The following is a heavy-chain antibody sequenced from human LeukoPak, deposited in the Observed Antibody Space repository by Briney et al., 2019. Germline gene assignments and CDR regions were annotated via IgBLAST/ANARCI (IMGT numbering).Heavy chain of an antibody. CDR3: ARRRGSLHFDF. D-gene: IGHD1-26*01. CDR1: GFTFSTYY. V-gene: IGHV3-48*04. Sequence: PGGSLRLSCAASGFTFSTYYMNWVRQAPGKGLEWVSYISTSSTTTYNADSVKGRFTISRDNAKNSLFLQMNSLRAEDTAVYYCARRRGSLHFDFWGQGTLVTVSS. J-gene: IGHJ4*02. CDR2: ISTSSTTT.